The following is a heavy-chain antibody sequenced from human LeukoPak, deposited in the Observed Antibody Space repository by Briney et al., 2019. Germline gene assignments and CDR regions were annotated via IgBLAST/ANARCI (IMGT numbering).Heavy chain of an antibody. Sequence: PGGSLRLSCAASGFTVSSNYMTWVRQAPGKGLEWVSIIYSGGTTYYADSVKGRFTISRDNSKNTLYLQMNSLRAEDTAVYYCARVLAGATEAFYYYYGMDVWGQGTTVTVSS. D-gene: IGHD1-26*01. CDR3: ARVLAGATEAFYYYYGMDV. CDR2: IYSGGTT. CDR1: GFTVSSNY. V-gene: IGHV3-53*01. J-gene: IGHJ6*02.